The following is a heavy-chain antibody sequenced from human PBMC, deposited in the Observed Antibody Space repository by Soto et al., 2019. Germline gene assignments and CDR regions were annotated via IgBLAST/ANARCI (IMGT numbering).Heavy chain of an antibody. CDR3: ARVGGVRRLDYYYGMDV. CDR1: GFTFSSYG. V-gene: IGHV3-33*01. CDR2: IWYDGSNK. Sequence: QVQLVESGGGVAQPGRSLRLSCAASGFTFSSYGMHWVRQAPGKGLEWVAVIWYDGSNKYYADSVKGRFTISRDNSKNTLYLQMNSLRAEDTAVYYCARVGGVRRLDYYYGMDVWGQGTTVTVSS. D-gene: IGHD3-16*01. J-gene: IGHJ6*02.